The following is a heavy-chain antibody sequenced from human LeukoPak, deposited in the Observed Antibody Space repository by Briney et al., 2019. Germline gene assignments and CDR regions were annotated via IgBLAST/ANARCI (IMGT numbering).Heavy chain of an antibody. CDR2: ISSSSTTI. J-gene: IGHJ6*03. CDR1: GFSLNTYS. V-gene: IGHV3-48*04. D-gene: IGHD3-10*01. Sequence: EPGGSLRLSCAASGFSLNTYSMNWVRQAPGKGLEWVSYISSSSTTIYYADSVKGRFTISRDNAKNSVYLQMNSLRAEDTAVYHCAAGGDYYYHMDVWGKGTTVTVSS. CDR3: AAGGDYYYHMDV.